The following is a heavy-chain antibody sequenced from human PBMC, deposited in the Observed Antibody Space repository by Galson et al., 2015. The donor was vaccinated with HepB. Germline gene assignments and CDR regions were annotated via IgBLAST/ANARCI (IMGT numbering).Heavy chain of an antibody. Sequence: SLRLSCAASGFTFSSYSMNWVRQAPGKGLEWVSSISSSSSYIYYADSVKGRFTISRDNAKNSLYLQMNSLRAEDTAVYYCARDGLVLWFGELFHPNFIPTFFDYWGQGTLVTVSS. CDR2: ISSSSSYI. CDR1: GFTFSSYS. D-gene: IGHD3-10*01. V-gene: IGHV3-21*01. J-gene: IGHJ4*02. CDR3: ARDGLVLWFGELFHPNFIPTFFDY.